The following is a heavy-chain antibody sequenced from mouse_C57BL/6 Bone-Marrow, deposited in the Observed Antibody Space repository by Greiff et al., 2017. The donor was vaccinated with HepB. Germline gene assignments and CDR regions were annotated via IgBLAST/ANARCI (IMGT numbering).Heavy chain of an antibody. D-gene: IGHD1-1*01. V-gene: IGHV14-4*01. Sequence: EVKLVESGAELVRPGASVKLSCTASGFNIKDDYMHWVKQRPEQGLEWIGWIDPENGDTEYASKVPGKATITADTSSNTAYLQLSSLTSEDTAVYYCTTQDYYGSSRFDYWGQGTTLTVSS. J-gene: IGHJ2*01. CDR1: GFNIKDDY. CDR2: IDPENGDT. CDR3: TTQDYYGSSRFDY.